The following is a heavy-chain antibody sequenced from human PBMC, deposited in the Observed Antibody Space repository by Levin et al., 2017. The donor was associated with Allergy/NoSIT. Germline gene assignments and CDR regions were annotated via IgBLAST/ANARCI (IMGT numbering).Heavy chain of an antibody. CDR3: ARVRSYGSGSYFGGFDY. V-gene: IGHV1-2*02. CDR1: GYTFTGYY. Sequence: GESLKISCKASGYTFTGYYMHWVRQAPGQGLEWMGWINPNSGGTNYAQKFQGRVTMTRDTSISTAYMELSRLRSDDTAVYYCARVRSYGSGSYFGGFDYWGQGTLVTVSS. CDR2: INPNSGGT. J-gene: IGHJ4*02. D-gene: IGHD3-10*01.